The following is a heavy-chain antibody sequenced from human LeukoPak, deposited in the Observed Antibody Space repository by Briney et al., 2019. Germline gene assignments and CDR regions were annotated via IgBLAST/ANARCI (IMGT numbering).Heavy chain of an antibody. Sequence: GGSLRLSCAASGLTVSSNYGMSWVRQTPGKGLEWVSAISDSGDNTFYADSVKGRFTISRDNSKNTLYLQMNSLRAEDTAIYYCAKTYYFDTSGYFDSWGQGTLVTVSS. CDR1: GLTVSSNYG. J-gene: IGHJ4*02. CDR3: AKTYYFDTSGYFDS. CDR2: ISDSGDNT. D-gene: IGHD3-22*01. V-gene: IGHV3-23*01.